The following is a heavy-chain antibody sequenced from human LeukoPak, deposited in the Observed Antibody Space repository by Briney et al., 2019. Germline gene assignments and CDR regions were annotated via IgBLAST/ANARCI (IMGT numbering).Heavy chain of an antibody. CDR2: ISAYNGNT. J-gene: IGHJ4*02. V-gene: IGHV1-18*01. CDR3: ARASLGSPIAAAGVDY. CDR1: GYTFTSYG. D-gene: IGHD6-13*01. Sequence: ASVKVSCKASGYTFTSYGISWVRQAPGQGLEWMGWISAYNGNTNYAQKLQGRVTMTTDTSTSTAYMELRSLRSDDTAVYYCARASLGSPIAAAGVDYWGQGTLVTVSS.